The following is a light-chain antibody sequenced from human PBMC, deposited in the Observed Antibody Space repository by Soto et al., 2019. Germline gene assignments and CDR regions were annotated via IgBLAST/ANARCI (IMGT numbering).Light chain of an antibody. Sequence: QSVLTQPASVSGSPEQSITISCTGTSSDVGAYNLVSWYQQHPGKAPRLIIYEGSKRPSGISHRFSGSKSDNTASLTISGLRGEDEAHYHCCSYAGSRTFVFGGGTKLTVL. J-gene: IGLJ2*01. V-gene: IGLV2-23*01. CDR2: EGS. CDR1: SSDVGAYNL. CDR3: CSYAGSRTFV.